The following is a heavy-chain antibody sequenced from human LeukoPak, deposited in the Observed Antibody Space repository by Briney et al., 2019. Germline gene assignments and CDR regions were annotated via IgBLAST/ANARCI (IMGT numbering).Heavy chain of an antibody. D-gene: IGHD6-25*01. CDR3: ARIDAGFIDY. CDR2: IDPSDSYT. J-gene: IGHJ4*02. CDR1: GYSFTNYW. Sequence: GESLKISCKGSGYSFTNYWINWVRQMPGKGLEWMGRIDPSDSYTNYSPSFQGHVTISADKSISTAYLQWSSLKASDTATYYCARIDAGFIDYWGQGTLVTVSS. V-gene: IGHV5-10-1*01.